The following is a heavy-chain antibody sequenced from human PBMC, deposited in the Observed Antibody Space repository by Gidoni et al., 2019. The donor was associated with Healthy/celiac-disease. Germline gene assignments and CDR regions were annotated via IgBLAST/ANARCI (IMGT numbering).Heavy chain of an antibody. CDR2: IWNDGSNK. V-gene: IGHV3-33*01. Sequence: QVQLVESGGGVVQPGRSLRLPCAAPRFTFSSYGMHWVRQAPGKGLEWVAVIWNDGSNKYYADAVKGRFTISRDNSKNTLYLQMNSLRAEDTAVYYCARDNRQWFDPWGQGTLVTVSS. J-gene: IGHJ5*02. CDR3: ARDNRQWFDP. CDR1: RFTFSSYG.